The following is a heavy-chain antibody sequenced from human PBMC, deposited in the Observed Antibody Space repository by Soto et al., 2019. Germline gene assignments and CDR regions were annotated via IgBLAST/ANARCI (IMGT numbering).Heavy chain of an antibody. CDR3: VXNSGWFNT. Sequence: QLLQSGGGLVQPGGSLTLSCAASGFTFGTTDMSWVRQAPGEGLEWVSTIDGSGGITYYADSVKGRFTISRDNSRNXXYLXXXXLXXXXXAXXXCVXNSGWFNTWGQGALVTVSS. CDR2: IDGSGGIT. CDR1: GFTFGTTD. D-gene: IGHD3-10*01. V-gene: IGHV3-23*01. J-gene: IGHJ5*02.